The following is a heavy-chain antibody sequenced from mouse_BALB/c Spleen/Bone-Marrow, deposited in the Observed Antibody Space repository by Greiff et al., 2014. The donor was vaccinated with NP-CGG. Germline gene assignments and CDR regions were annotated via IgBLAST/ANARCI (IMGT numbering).Heavy chain of an antibody. V-gene: IGHV1S56*01. CDR3: AREANWNFDY. D-gene: IGHD4-1*01. J-gene: IGHJ2*01. Sequence: QVQLQQSGPELVKPGASVRISCKAAGYTFTSYYIHWVKQRPGQGLQWIGRIYPGNVNTKYNEKFKGKATLTADKSSSTAYIQLSSLTSEDSAVYFCAREANWNFDYWGQGTTLTVSS. CDR1: GYTFTSYY. CDR2: IYPGNVNT.